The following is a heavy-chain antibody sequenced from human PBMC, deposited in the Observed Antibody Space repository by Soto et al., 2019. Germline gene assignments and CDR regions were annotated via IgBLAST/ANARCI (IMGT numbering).Heavy chain of an antibody. CDR3: AITYCRDNSCPRDFDF. V-gene: IGHV1-69*02. CDR1: GGTFNTYT. CDR2: FIPILDMA. J-gene: IGHJ4*02. Sequence: QVPVVQSGAEVKKPESSVKVSCKPSGGTFNTYTVNWVRLAPGHGLEWIGGFIPILDMANYAQKFQDRVTITADRSTFTAYMELNSLTSDDTAVYYCAITYCRDNSCPRDFDFWGPGTRVTVSS. D-gene: IGHD2-21*01.